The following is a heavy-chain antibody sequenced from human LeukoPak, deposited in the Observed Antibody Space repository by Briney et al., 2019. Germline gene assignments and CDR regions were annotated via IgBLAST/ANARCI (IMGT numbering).Heavy chain of an antibody. CDR1: GGTFSSYG. V-gene: IGHV1-69*01. CDR3: ARGRHPGLVVDAFDI. D-gene: IGHD2-15*01. Sequence: GSSVKASCKASGGTFSSYGITWVRQAPGRGLEWMGGIIPIFGTTDYAQKFQGRVTITADESTTTAYMELSSLRSEDTAVYYCARGRHPGLVVDAFDIWGQGTMVTVSS. CDR2: IIPIFGTT. J-gene: IGHJ3*02.